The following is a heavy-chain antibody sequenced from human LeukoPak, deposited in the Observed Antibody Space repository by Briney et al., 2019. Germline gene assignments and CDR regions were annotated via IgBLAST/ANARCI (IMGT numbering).Heavy chain of an antibody. V-gene: IGHV1-69*13. D-gene: IGHD5-12*01. Sequence: ASVKVSCKASGGTFSSYAISWVRQAPGQGPEWMGGIIPIFGTANYAQKFQGRVTITADESTSTAYMELSSLRSEDTAVYYCARLGYSGYDKGFDYWGQGTLVTVSS. J-gene: IGHJ4*02. CDR3: ARLGYSGYDKGFDY. CDR1: GGTFSSYA. CDR2: IIPIFGTA.